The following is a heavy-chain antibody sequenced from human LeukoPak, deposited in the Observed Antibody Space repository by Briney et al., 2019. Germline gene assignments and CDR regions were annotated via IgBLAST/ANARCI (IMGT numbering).Heavy chain of an antibody. V-gene: IGHV1-46*01. CDR2: INPSGGST. D-gene: IGHD5-12*01. Sequence: GASVKVSCKASGYTFTTYYVHWVRQAPGQGLEWMGIINPSGGSTTYAQKFQGRVTMTRDMSTSTVYMELSSLRSEDTAVYYCARVSANRGYDFFWLPFDYWGQGTLVTVSS. CDR1: GYTFTTYY. CDR3: ARVSANRGYDFFWLPFDY. J-gene: IGHJ4*02.